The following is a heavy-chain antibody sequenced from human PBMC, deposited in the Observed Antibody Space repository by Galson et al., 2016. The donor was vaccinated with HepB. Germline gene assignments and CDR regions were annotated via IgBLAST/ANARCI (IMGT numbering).Heavy chain of an antibody. D-gene: IGHD4-17*01. CDR3: ASSPRNDYGDPWTYYVDS. V-gene: IGHV4-59*01. J-gene: IGHJ4*02. CDR1: GGSFSNYY. Sequence: SETLSLTCTVSGGSFSNYYWSWIRQPPGKRLEWIGYTYYSGFTNYNPSLNSRVTMSVDTSKNQFSLRLNSVTAADTAVYYCASSPRNDYGDPWTYYVDSWGQGTLVTVSS. CDR2: TYYSGFT.